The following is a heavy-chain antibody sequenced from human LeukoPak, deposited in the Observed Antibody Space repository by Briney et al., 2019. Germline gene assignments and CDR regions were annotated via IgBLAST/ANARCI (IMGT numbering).Heavy chain of an antibody. V-gene: IGHV4-59*08. CDR2: IYYSGST. CDR3: ASGNYYDSSGYYYFSFDY. D-gene: IGHD3-22*01. CDR1: GGSISNYY. J-gene: IGHJ4*02. Sequence: SETLSLTCTVSGGSISNYYWSWIRQPPGKGLEWIGYIYYSGSTNYNPSLKSRVTISVDTSKNQFSLKLSSVTAADTAVYYCASGNYYDSSGYYYFSFDYWGQGTLVTVSS.